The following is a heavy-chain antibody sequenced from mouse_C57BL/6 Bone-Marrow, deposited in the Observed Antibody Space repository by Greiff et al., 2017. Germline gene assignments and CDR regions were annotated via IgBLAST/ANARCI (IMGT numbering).Heavy chain of an antibody. Sequence: QVQLQQPGAELVKPGASVKMSCKASGYTFTSYWITWVKQRPGQGLEWIGDIYPGSGSTNYNENFKSKATLTVDTSSSTAYMQISSLTSEDSAVYYCARRDYGRFFDYWGKGTTLTVSS. CDR2: IYPGSGST. CDR1: GYTFTSYW. D-gene: IGHD2-4*01. V-gene: IGHV1-55*01. J-gene: IGHJ2*01. CDR3: ARRDYGRFFDY.